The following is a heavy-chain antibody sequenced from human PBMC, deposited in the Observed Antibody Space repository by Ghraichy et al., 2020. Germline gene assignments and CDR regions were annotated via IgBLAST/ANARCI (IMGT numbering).Heavy chain of an antibody. CDR2: ISFDGTYK. CDR3: AKDKGVGTSWNFFDY. J-gene: IGHJ4*02. V-gene: IGHV3-30*18. Sequence: SCTTSGFTFSLYGMFWVRQTPGKGLEWVAFISFDGTYKYYAESVKGRFTVSRDNSNNTVYLQINSLTTEDTAIYHCAKDKGVGTSWNFFDYWGQGTLVSVSS. D-gene: IGHD2-2*01. CDR1: GFTFSLYG.